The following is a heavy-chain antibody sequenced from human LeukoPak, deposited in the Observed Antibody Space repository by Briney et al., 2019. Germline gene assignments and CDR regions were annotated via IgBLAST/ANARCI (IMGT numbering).Heavy chain of an antibody. V-gene: IGHV4-30-4*01. J-gene: IGHJ4*01. CDR3: ARVRDSSGYYC. Sequence: SETLSLTCTASGGSISSGDYYWSWIRQPPGKGLEWIGYIHYSGITYYNPSLKGRLTISVDTSKNQFSLKLTSVTAADTAVYFCARVRDSSGYYCWGQGILVTVSS. CDR2: IHYSGIT. D-gene: IGHD3-22*01. CDR1: GGSISSGDYY.